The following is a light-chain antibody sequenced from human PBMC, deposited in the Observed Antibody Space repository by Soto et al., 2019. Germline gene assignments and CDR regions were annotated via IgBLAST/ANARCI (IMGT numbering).Light chain of an antibody. CDR2: GVS. CDR1: QSVTNNQ. CDR3: YQYGSTPPT. J-gene: IGKJ1*01. V-gene: IGKV3-20*01. Sequence: IGLKNSPGTLSLSQKERATLSCRASQSVTNNQLAWFRQKPGQAPRLLIWGVSNRATGIPDRFSGSGSGTDFTLTISRLEPEDFVVFYCYQYGSTPPTFGQGTKVDI.